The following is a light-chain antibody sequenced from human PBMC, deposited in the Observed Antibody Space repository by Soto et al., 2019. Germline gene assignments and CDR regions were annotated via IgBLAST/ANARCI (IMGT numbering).Light chain of an antibody. CDR1: QSVASNY. CDR2: SAS. Sequence: EIVLTQSPGSLSLSPGERATLSCRASQSVASNYLAWYQQKPGQTPRLLIYSASSRATGIPYRFSGSGSGTDFTLTISSLEPEDFAVYYCQQSGDSPPWTFGQGTKVEIK. CDR3: QQSGDSPPWT. J-gene: IGKJ1*01. V-gene: IGKV3-20*01.